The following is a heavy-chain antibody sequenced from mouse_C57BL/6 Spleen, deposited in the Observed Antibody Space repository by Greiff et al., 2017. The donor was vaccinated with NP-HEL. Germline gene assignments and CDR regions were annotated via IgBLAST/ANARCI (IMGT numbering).Heavy chain of an antibody. V-gene: IGHV1-22*01. CDR1: GYTFTDYN. CDR3: ARGITTVVATDY. J-gene: IGHJ2*01. CDR2: INPNNGGT. D-gene: IGHD1-1*01. Sequence: EVQLVESGPELVKPGASVKMSCKASGYTFTDYNMHWVKQSHGKSLEWIGYINPNNGGTSYNQKFKGKATLTVNKSSSTAYMELRSLTSEDSAVYYCARGITTVVATDYWGQGTTLTVSS.